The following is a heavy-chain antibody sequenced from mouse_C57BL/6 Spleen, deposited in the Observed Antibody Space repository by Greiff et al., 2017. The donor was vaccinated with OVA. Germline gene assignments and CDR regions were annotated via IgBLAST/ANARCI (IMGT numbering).Heavy chain of an antibody. Sequence: QVQLKQPGAELVKPGASVTMSCKASGYTFTSYWITWVKQRPGQGLEWIGDIYPGSGSTNYNEKFKSKATLTVDTSSSTAYMQLSSLTSEDSAVYYRARLRGRYFDVWGTGTTVTVSS. J-gene: IGHJ1*03. D-gene: IGHD1-1*01. CDR1: GYTFTSYW. CDR2: IYPGSGST. V-gene: IGHV1-55*01. CDR3: ARLRGRYFDV.